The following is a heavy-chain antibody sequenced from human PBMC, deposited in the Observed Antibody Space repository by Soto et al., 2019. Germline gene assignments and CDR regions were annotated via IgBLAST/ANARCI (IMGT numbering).Heavy chain of an antibody. CDR3: AKDGPSSYSSGWHYFDY. CDR1: VYTFTSYF. V-gene: IGHV1-46*01. CDR2: INHNEGST. J-gene: IGHJ4*02. Sequence: GSSVPVSCQSSVYTFTSYFMHGLRQPGGRGREGMGLINHNEGSTRYAQKFQDRAIMTMDTSTRPVYVELSSLRSEDRAVYYCAKDGPSSYSSGWHYFDYLGQGNPGTRSS. D-gene: IGHD6-19*01.